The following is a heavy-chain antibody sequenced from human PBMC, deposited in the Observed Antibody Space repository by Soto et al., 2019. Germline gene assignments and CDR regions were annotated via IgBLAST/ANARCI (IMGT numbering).Heavy chain of an antibody. Sequence: GASVKVSCKASGGTSSSYTISWVRQAPGQGLEWMGRIIPILGIANYAQKFQGRVTITADKSTSTAYMELSSLRSEDTAVYYCARDRSIVVDWYFDLWGRGTLVTVSS. CDR2: IIPILGIA. CDR3: ARDRSIVVDWYFDL. J-gene: IGHJ2*01. CDR1: GGTSSSYT. V-gene: IGHV1-69*04. D-gene: IGHD2-2*01.